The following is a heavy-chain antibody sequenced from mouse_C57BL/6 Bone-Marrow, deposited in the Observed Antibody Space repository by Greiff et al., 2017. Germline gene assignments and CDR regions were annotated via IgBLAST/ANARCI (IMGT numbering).Heavy chain of an antibody. D-gene: IGHD1-1*01. J-gene: IGHJ2*01. CDR3: ARVPITTVVAPYVDY. CDR1: GYSITRGYY. Sequence: EVQLQQSGPGLVKPSQSLSLTCSVTGYSITRGYYWNWLRQFPGNKLEWMGYISYDGSNNYNPSLKNRISITRDTSKNQFFLKLNSVTTEDTATYYCARVPITTVVAPYVDYWGQGTTLTVSS. CDR2: ISYDGSN. V-gene: IGHV3-6*01.